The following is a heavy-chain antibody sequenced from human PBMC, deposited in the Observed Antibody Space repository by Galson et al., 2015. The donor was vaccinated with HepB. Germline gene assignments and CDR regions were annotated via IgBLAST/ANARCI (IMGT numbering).Heavy chain of an antibody. CDR3: AKGGRGYSRDYFDY. D-gene: IGHD6-13*01. Sequence: SLRLSCAASGFTFSSYGMHWVRQAPGKGLEWVAVISYDGSNKYYADPVKGRFTISRDNSKNTLYLQMNSLRAEDTAVYYCAKGGRGYSRDYFDYWGQGTLVTVSS. CDR2: ISYDGSNK. J-gene: IGHJ4*02. CDR1: GFTFSSYG. V-gene: IGHV3-30*18.